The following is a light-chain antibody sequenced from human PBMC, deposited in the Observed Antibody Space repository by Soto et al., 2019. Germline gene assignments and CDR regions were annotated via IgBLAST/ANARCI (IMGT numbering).Light chain of an antibody. CDR2: GAS. V-gene: IGKV3-15*01. J-gene: IGKJ1*01. CDR3: QPYNNWPTT. CDR1: QSVSSN. Sequence: EIVMTQSPATLSVSPGERATLSCRASQSVSSNLAWYQQKPGQAPRLLIYGASTRATGIPARFSGSGSGTEFTLTISSLQSEDFEVYYCQPYNNWPTTLRQGTKVDIK.